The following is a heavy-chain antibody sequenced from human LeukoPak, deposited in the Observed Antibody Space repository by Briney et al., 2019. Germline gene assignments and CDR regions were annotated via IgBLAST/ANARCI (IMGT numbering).Heavy chain of an antibody. CDR2: IIPIFGTA. V-gene: IGHV1-69*06. J-gene: IGHJ5*02. CDR1: GGTFSSYA. D-gene: IGHD6-13*01. Sequence: ASVKVSCKASGGTFSSYAISWVRQAPGQGLEWMGGIIPIFGTANYAQKFQGRVTITADKSTSTAYMELSSLRSEDTAVYYCASSIARGWFDPWGQGTLVTVSS. CDR3: ASSIARGWFDP.